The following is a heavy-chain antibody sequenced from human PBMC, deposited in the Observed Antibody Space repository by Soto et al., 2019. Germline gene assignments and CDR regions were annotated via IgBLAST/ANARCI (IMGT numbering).Heavy chain of an antibody. V-gene: IGHV3-33*01. Sequence: QVQVVESGGGVVQPGRSLRLSCEASGFTFTSYGMHWVHQAPGKGLEWVAVIWYDGSKKYYADSVKGRFSISRDNSKNTVFLQMNSLRAEDTAVYYCARDRRFLEWLDQWGQGTLVTVSS. CDR1: GFTFTSYG. D-gene: IGHD3-3*01. J-gene: IGHJ4*02. CDR3: ARDRRFLEWLDQ. CDR2: IWYDGSKK.